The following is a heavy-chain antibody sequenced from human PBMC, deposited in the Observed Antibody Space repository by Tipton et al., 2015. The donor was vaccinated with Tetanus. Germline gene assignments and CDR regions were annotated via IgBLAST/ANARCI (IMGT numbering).Heavy chain of an antibody. Sequence: TLSLTCSVSGDSISSSTYYWGWIRQPPGKGLEWIGSIYENGDTYYNPSLKSRLTISVDTSKNQFSLRLTSVTAADMATYYCARDMRGEGGGWYTDYWGQGTLVTVSS. CDR3: ARDMRGEGGGWYTDY. J-gene: IGHJ4*02. CDR2: IYENGDT. D-gene: IGHD6-19*01. CDR1: GDSISSSTYY. V-gene: IGHV4-39*02.